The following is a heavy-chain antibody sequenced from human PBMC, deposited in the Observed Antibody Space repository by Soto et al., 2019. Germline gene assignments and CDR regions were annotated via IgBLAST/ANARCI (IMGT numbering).Heavy chain of an antibody. Sequence: PSETLSLTCTVSGGSISGGDYCWSWIRQPPGKGLEWIGYIYYSGSTYYNPSLKSRVTISVDTSKNQFSLKLSSVTAADTAVYYCAREMLYGGNSWFDPWGQGTLVTVSS. V-gene: IGHV4-30-4*01. J-gene: IGHJ5*02. D-gene: IGHD2-15*01. CDR3: AREMLYGGNSWFDP. CDR1: GGSISGGDYC. CDR2: IYYSGST.